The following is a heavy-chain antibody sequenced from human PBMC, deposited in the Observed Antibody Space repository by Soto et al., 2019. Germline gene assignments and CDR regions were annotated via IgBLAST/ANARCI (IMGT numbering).Heavy chain of an antibody. D-gene: IGHD3-3*01. V-gene: IGHV1-69*08. J-gene: IGHJ3*01. CDR2: IIPIPDTK. Sequence: QVQLVQSGAEVRKPGSSVKVSCKAPGGTFSTYIISWVRQAPGQGLEWMGRIIPIPDTKNYAQKFQGRVTVTADRSTSTAYMELTSLKSEDTAVYYCARDRITTRGDAFDLWGQGTMVTVSS. CDR1: GGTFSTYI. CDR3: ARDRITTRGDAFDL.